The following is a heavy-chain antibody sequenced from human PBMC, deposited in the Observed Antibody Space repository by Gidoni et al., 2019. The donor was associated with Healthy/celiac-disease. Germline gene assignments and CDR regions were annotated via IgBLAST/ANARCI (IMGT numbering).Heavy chain of an antibody. Sequence: QVQLVESGGGVVQPGRSLRLSCAASGLPFSSYAMHWVRQAPGKGLEWVAVISYDGSNKYYADSVKGRFTISRDNSKNTLYLQMNSLRAEDTAVYYCAREPTGIAVASFDYWGQGTLVTVSS. CDR3: AREPTGIAVASFDY. J-gene: IGHJ4*02. V-gene: IGHV3-30-3*01. CDR2: ISYDGSNK. D-gene: IGHD6-19*01. CDR1: GLPFSSYA.